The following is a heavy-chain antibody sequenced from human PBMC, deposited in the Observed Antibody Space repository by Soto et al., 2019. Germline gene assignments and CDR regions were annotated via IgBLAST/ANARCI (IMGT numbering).Heavy chain of an antibody. CDR2: ISYDGSNK. Sequence: QVQLVESGGGVVQPGRSLRLSCAASGFTFSSYAMHWVRQAPGKGLEWVAVISYDGSNKYYADSVKGRFTISRDNSKNTLYLQMNSLRAEDTAVYYCARDSIAAAGRHAEYFQHWGQGTLVTVSS. V-gene: IGHV3-30-3*01. CDR1: GFTFSSYA. CDR3: ARDSIAAAGRHAEYFQH. J-gene: IGHJ1*01. D-gene: IGHD6-13*01.